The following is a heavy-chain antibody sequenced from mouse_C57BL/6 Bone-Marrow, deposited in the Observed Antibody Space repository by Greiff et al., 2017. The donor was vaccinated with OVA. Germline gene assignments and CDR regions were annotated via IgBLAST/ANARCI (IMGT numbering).Heavy chain of an antibody. CDR3: ARHEKGN. J-gene: IGHJ3*01. V-gene: IGHV5-6*02. Sequence: DVKLVESGGDLVKPGGSLKLSCAASGFTFSSYGMSWVRQTPDKRLECVVTISSCGIYTYYPDSVQGRFTISRDHAKNPLYLQMCSLKSENTALYYCARHEKGNWGQGTLVTVSA. CDR1: GFTFSSYG. CDR2: ISSCGIYT.